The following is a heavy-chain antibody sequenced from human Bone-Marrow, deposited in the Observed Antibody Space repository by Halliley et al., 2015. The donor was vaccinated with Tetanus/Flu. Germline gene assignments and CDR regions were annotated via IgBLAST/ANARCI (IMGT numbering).Heavy chain of an antibody. D-gene: IGHD3-10*01. CDR2: IYSGSS. CDR1: GDSISDSY. V-gene: IGHV4-59*01. J-gene: IGHJ4*02. CDR3: ARAFGYYGSADS. Sequence: TLSLTCSVSGDSISDSYFSWIRQPPGKGLEWIGYIYSGSSSYNPSLKSRVTISADISKNHFSLRLTSVTAADTATYYCARAFGYYGSADSWGQGALVTVSS.